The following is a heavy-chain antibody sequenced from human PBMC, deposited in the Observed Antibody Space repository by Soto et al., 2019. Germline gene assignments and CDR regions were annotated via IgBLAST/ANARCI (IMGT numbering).Heavy chain of an antibody. D-gene: IGHD5-12*01. Sequence: SETLSLTCTVYGGSFSGYYWSWIRQPPGKGQEWIGEINHSGSTNYNPSLKSRVTISVDTSKNQFSLKLSSVTAADTAVYYCARVHYGNSGYESIGGFDYWGQGTLVTVSS. CDR2: INHSGST. CDR1: GGSFSGYY. V-gene: IGHV4-34*01. J-gene: IGHJ4*02. CDR3: ARVHYGNSGYESIGGFDY.